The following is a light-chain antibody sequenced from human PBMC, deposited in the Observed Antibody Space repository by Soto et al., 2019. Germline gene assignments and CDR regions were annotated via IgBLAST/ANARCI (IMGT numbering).Light chain of an antibody. CDR1: QSISSW. Sequence: DIQMTQSPCTLSASVGDRVTITCRASQSISSWLAWYQQKPGKAPKLLIYDAFSLESGVPSRFSGSGSGTEFTLTISSLQPDDFATYYCQQYNSYSWTFGQGTKVDIK. CDR3: QQYNSYSWT. V-gene: IGKV1-5*01. CDR2: DAF. J-gene: IGKJ1*01.